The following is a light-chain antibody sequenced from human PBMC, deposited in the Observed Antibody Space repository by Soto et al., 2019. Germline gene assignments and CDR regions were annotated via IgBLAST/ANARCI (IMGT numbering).Light chain of an antibody. V-gene: IGKV3-15*01. J-gene: IGKJ2*03. CDR2: GAS. CDR1: QSIASN. CDR3: QQYHNWPPQYS. Sequence: EIVMMQSPDTLSVSPGERATLSCRASQSIASNLAWYQQKPGQAPRLLIHGASSRATGVPARFSGSGSGTEFTLTISSLQSEDFAVYFCQQYHNWPPQYSFGQGTKLQIK.